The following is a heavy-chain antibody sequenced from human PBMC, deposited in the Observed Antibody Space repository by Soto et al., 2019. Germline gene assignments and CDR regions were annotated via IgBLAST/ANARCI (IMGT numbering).Heavy chain of an antibody. J-gene: IGHJ4*02. Sequence: SETLSLTCTVSGDSMTKNYRSWSMHSYDYWSLIRQTPGKGLWWIGYLESSGRTEYKPSIASRVTLSLDSSQNQFSLPLHSVTTADRALYFCARGVYDAYLDYWGQGIPVTVSS. V-gene: IGHV4-61*08. CDR2: LESSGRT. CDR3: ARGVYDAYLDY. CDR1: GDSMTKNYRSWSMHSYDY. D-gene: IGHD3-22*01.